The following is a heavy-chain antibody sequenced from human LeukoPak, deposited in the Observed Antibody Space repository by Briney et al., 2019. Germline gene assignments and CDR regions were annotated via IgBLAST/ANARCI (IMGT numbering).Heavy chain of an antibody. D-gene: IGHD3-16*01. CDR2: INHSGTT. CDR1: GGSFSDNY. V-gene: IGHV4-34*01. J-gene: IGHJ4*02. Sequence: SETLSLTCVVYGGSFSDNYWTWIRQPPGKGPEWIGEINHSGTTSYNPSLQSRVTVSVDMSKNQFSLKLSSVTAADTAVYYCARRRRHEFTYGYVFYFDYWGQGTLVTVSS. CDR3: ARRRRHEFTYGYVFYFDY.